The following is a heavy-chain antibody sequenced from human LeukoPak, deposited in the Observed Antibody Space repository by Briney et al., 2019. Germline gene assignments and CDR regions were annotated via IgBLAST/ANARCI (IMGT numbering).Heavy chain of an antibody. CDR1: GGSISSYY. CDR3: ARQGSGYFPYAFDI. D-gene: IGHD1-26*01. Sequence: SETLSLTCTVSGGSISSYYWSWIRQPPGKGLEWIGYIYTSGSTNYNPSLESRVTISVDTSKNQFSLKLSSVTAADTAVYYCARQGSGYFPYAFDIWGQGTMVTVSS. J-gene: IGHJ3*02. V-gene: IGHV4-4*09. CDR2: IYTSGST.